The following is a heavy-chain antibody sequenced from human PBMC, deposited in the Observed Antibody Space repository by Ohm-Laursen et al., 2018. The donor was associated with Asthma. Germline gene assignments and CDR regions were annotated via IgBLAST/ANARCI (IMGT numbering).Heavy chain of an antibody. CDR3: ATEGGYSSGWSYDY. D-gene: IGHD6-19*01. V-gene: IGHV1-69-2*01. CDR2: VDPEDGET. CDR1: GYTFTDYY. J-gene: IGHJ4*02. Sequence: GASVKVSCKASGYTFTDYYMHWVQQAPGKGLEWMGLVDPEDGETIYAEKFQGRVTITADTSTDTAYMELSSLRSEDTAVYYCATEGGYSSGWSYDYWGQGTLVTVSS.